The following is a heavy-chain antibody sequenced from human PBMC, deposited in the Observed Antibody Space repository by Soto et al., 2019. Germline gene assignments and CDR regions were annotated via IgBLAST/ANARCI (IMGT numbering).Heavy chain of an antibody. CDR1: GGSISSGGYY. J-gene: IGHJ6*02. V-gene: IGHV4-31*03. CDR3: ARDSPATTVRYYYYGMDV. D-gene: IGHD4-4*01. CDR2: IYYSGST. Sequence: SETLSLTCTVSGGSISSGGYYWSWIRQHPGKGLEWIGYIYYSGSTYYNPSLKSRVTISVDTSKNQFSLKLSSVTAADTAVYYCARDSPATTVRYYYYGMDVWGQGTTVTVSS.